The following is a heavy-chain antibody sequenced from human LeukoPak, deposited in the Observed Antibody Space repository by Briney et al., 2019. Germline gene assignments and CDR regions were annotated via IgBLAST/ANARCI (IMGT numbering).Heavy chain of an antibody. CDR1: GFTFSSYA. CDR2: ISYDGTNK. D-gene: IGHD1-26*01. J-gene: IGHJ4*02. CDR3: ARDYRSGSYSGGAIDY. Sequence: PGRSLRLSCAASGFTFSSYAMHWVRQAPGKGLEWVALISYDGTNKYYADSVKGRFTISRDNSKNKLYLQMNSLRTDDTAVYFWARDYRSGSYSGGAIDYWGQGPLVTVSS. V-gene: IGHV3-30*04.